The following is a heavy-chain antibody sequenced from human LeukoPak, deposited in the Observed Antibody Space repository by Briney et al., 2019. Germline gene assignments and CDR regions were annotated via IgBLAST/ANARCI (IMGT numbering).Heavy chain of an antibody. CDR3: ARIIVGATSYFDY. CDR2: INHSGST. Sequence: PSETLSLTCAVYGGSFSGYYWSWIRQPPGKGLEWIGEINHSGSTNYNPSLKSRVTISVDTSKNQFSLKVSSVTAADTAVYYCARIIVGATSYFDYWGQGTLVTAS. J-gene: IGHJ4*02. V-gene: IGHV4-34*01. D-gene: IGHD1-26*01. CDR1: GGSFSGYY.